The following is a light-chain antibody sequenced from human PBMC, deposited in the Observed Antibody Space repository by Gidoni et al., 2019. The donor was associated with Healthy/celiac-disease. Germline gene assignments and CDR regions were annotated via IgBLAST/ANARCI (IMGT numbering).Light chain of an antibody. Sequence: EIVLTQSPATLSLSPGERATPSCRASQSVSSYLAWYQQKPGQAPRLLIYDASNRATGIPARFSGSGSGTDFTLTISSLEPEDFAVYYCQQRSNWRSLTFXGXTKVEIK. CDR3: QQRSNWRSLT. CDR2: DAS. J-gene: IGKJ4*01. V-gene: IGKV3-11*01. CDR1: QSVSSY.